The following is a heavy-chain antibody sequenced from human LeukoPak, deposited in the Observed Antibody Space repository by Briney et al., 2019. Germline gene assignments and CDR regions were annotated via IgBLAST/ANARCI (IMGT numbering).Heavy chain of an antibody. CDR1: GFTFSSYW. Sequence: PGGSLRLSCAASGFTFSSYWMSWVRQATGKGLEWVANIKQDGSEKYYVDSVKGRFTISRDNAKNSLYLQMNSLRAEDTAVYYCARARYDSSGYFGYWGQGTLVTVSS. D-gene: IGHD3-22*01. J-gene: IGHJ4*02. V-gene: IGHV3-7*01. CDR3: ARARYDSSGYFGY. CDR2: IKQDGSEK.